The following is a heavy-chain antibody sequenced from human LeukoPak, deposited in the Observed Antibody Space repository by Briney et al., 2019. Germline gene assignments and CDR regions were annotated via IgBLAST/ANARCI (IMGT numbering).Heavy chain of an antibody. CDR2: INSDGSST. V-gene: IGHV3-74*01. D-gene: IGHD1-7*01. Sequence: PGRSLRLSCAASGFTFSSYGMHWVRQAPGKGLVWVSRINSDGSSTTYADSVKGRLTISRDNAKNTLYLQMNSLRAEDTAVYYCARSGMTGTTGGFDYWSQGTLATVSS. CDR1: GFTFSSYG. J-gene: IGHJ4*02. CDR3: ARSGMTGTTGGFDY.